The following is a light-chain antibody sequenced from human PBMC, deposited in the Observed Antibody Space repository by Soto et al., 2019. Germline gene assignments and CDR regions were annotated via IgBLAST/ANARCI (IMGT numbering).Light chain of an antibody. V-gene: IGLV2-14*01. CDR2: DVS. J-gene: IGLJ2*01. Sequence: QSALTQPASVSGSPGQSITISCTGTSSDVGGYNYVSWYQQHPGEAPKLMIYDVSSRPSGVSDRSSGSKSGNTASLTISGLLAEDEADYYCSSFTSSSTVVFGGGTKLTVL. CDR3: SSFTSSSTVV. CDR1: SSDVGGYNY.